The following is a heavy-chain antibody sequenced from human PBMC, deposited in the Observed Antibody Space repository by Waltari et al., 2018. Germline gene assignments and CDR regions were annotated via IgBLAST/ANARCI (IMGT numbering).Heavy chain of an antibody. V-gene: IGHV3-49*04. CDR2: IKGKAYGGTT. Sequence: EVQLVESGGGLVQPGRSLRLSCTGSGFSFYDYAINWVRQAPGKGLEWVAFIKGKAYGGTTEYAASVKGRFTISRDDSKSIAYLQMNSLKSEDTAVYYCSRDYTSSWDDYYYDGMDVWGQGTTVTVSS. CDR3: SRDYTSSWDDYYYDGMDV. J-gene: IGHJ6*02. CDR1: GFSFYDYA. D-gene: IGHD6-13*01.